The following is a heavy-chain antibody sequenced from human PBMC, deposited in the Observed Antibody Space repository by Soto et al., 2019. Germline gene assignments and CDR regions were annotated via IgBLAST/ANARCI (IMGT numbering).Heavy chain of an antibody. Sequence: EVPLLESGGGLVHPGGSLRLSCAASGFTFSNYGMSWVRQAPGKGLEWVSGISATGVSTYYADSVKGRFIIARDNPNHTLDLQMNSLRAEDTAVYYCATWSSSWAYSFDYWGQGTLVTVSS. J-gene: IGHJ4*02. V-gene: IGHV3-23*01. CDR1: GFTFSNYG. D-gene: IGHD6-13*01. CDR2: ISATGVST. CDR3: ATWSSSWAYSFDY.